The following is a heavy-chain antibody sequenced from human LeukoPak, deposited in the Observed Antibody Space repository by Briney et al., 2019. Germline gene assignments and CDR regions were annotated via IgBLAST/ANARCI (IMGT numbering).Heavy chain of an antibody. Sequence: GGSLRLSCTASGFAFNSHSMNWVRQAPGKALEWLSYISRTSSPIYYLDSVKGRFTISRDNAKNSLYLQMNSLRAEDTAVYYCASLSLRWPDYWGQGTLVTVSS. D-gene: IGHD4-23*01. CDR1: GFAFNSHS. V-gene: IGHV3-48*01. J-gene: IGHJ4*02. CDR3: ASLSLRWPDY. CDR2: ISRTSSPI.